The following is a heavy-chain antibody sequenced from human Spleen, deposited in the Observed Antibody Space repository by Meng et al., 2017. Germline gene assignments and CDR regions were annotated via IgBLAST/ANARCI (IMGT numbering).Heavy chain of an antibody. Sequence: PSWRVVKTPGASVKLSCKPFGYPFSASWLPWVLQSPRQGLEWRGRIDPNNDHPQYEQNFQCRVTMPSNTSISTAYMELNGLSSDDTAVYYCARDEDISAAGKLFGDYWGQGTLVTVSS. CDR3: ARDEDISAAGKLFGDY. CDR2: IDPNNDHP. D-gene: IGHD6-13*01. CDR1: GYPFSASW. V-gene: IGHV1-2*06. J-gene: IGHJ4*02.